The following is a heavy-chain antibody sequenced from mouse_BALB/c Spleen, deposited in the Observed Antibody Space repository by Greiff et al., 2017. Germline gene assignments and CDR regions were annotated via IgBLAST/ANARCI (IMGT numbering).Heavy chain of an antibody. Sequence: VHVKQSGTVLARPGASVKMSCKASGYTFTSYWMHWVKQRPGQGLEWIGAIYPGNSDTSYNQKFKGKAKLTAVTSTSTAYMELSSLTNEDSAVYYCTRTPGSSYWYFDVWGAGTTVTVSS. CDR1: GYTFTSYW. CDR2: IYPGNSDT. D-gene: IGHD1-1*01. CDR3: TRTPGSSYWYFDV. V-gene: IGHV1-5*01. J-gene: IGHJ1*01.